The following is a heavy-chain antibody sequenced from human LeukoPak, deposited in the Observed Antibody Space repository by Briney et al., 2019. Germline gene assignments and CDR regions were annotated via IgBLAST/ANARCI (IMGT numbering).Heavy chain of an antibody. D-gene: IGHD3-16*01. CDR2: ISGDGTRT. CDR1: GFGFSSYA. CDR3: AKWPEGAMDYFDY. Sequence: GGSLRLSCAASGFGFSSYAMTWARQAPVKGLEWVSAISGDGTRTYYADSVKGRFTISRDNSKNTLYLEMSSLRVEDTAIYYCAKWPEGAMDYFDYWGQGTLVTVSS. J-gene: IGHJ4*02. V-gene: IGHV3-23*01.